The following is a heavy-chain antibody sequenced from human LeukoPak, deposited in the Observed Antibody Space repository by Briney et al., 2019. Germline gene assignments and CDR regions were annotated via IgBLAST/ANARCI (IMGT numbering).Heavy chain of an antibody. Sequence: GGSLRLSCAASGFTFSSDGMHWVRQAPGKGLEWVAVIWYDGSNKYYADSVKGRFTISRDNSKNTLYLQMNSLRAEDTAVYYCARGLLLPNYYYYGMDVWGQGTTVTVSS. D-gene: IGHD3-22*01. V-gene: IGHV3-33*01. CDR2: IWYDGSNK. CDR3: ARGLLLPNYYYYGMDV. CDR1: GFTFSSDG. J-gene: IGHJ6*02.